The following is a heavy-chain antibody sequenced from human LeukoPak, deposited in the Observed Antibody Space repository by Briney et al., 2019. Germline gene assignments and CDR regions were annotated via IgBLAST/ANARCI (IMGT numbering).Heavy chain of an antibody. J-gene: IGHJ5*02. Sequence: GGSLRLSXAASGFTFSSYSMNWVRQAPGKGLEWVSSISSSSSYIYYADSVKGRFTISRDNAKNSLYLQMNSLRAEDTAVYYCVRDEGGGNRFEHWGQGTLVTVSS. CDR1: GFTFSSYS. D-gene: IGHD4-23*01. V-gene: IGHV3-21*01. CDR3: VRDEGGGNRFEH. CDR2: ISSSSSYI.